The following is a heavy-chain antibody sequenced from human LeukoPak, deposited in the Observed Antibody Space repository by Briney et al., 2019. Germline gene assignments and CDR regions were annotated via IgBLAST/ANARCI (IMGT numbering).Heavy chain of an antibody. Sequence: XTXSXXSXXXXYWSWIRQPPGKGLXWIAYINYSGSTNYXASLTSGVTISVETCKNHFSLTLSSVTAADTAVYYYAXXXXXXXXXXXXVAWGXXTXVTVSS. J-gene: IGHJ5*02. CDR1: XXSXXXXY. CDR3: AXXXXXXXXXXXXVA. CDR2: INYSGST. V-gene: IGHV4-59*01.